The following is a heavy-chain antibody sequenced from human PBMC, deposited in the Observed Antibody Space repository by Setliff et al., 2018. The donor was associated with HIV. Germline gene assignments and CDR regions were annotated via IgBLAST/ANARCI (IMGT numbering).Heavy chain of an antibody. CDR2: ISSSSSTI. J-gene: IGHJ4*02. Sequence: GGSLRLSCAASGFTFSSYSMNWVRQAPGKGLEWVSYISSSSSTIYYADSVKGRFTISRDNAKNSLYLQMNSLRAEDTAVYYCARDHRSSPYYFDCWGQGTLVTVSS. CDR3: ARDHRSSPYYFDC. D-gene: IGHD2-2*01. CDR1: GFTFSSYS. V-gene: IGHV3-48*01.